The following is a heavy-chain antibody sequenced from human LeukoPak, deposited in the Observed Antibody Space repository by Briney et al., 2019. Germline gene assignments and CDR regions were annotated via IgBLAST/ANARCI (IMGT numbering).Heavy chain of an antibody. CDR1: GGSFSGYY. D-gene: IGHD6-13*01. Sequence: PSETLSLTCAVYGGSFSGYYWSWIRQPPGKGLQWIGSIYYSGSTYYNPSLKSRVTISVDTSKNQFSLKLSSVTAADTAVYYCARQIAAATLYYFDYWGQGTLVTVSS. V-gene: IGHV4-34*01. CDR3: ARQIAAATLYYFDY. J-gene: IGHJ4*02. CDR2: IYYSGST.